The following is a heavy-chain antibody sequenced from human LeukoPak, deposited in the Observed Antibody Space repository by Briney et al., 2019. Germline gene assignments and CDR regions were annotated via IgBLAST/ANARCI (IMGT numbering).Heavy chain of an antibody. V-gene: IGHV4-34*01. CDR1: GGPFSGYF. Sequence: SETLSLTCTVYGGPFSGYFWTWIRQPPGKGLEWIGEISHTGSTNYNPSLKSRVTISVDTSKNQFSLKLNSMTAADTAVYYCGRGDVAARLQTWGQGTLVTVSS. CDR2: ISHTGST. J-gene: IGHJ4*02. D-gene: IGHD6-6*01. CDR3: GRGDVAARLQT.